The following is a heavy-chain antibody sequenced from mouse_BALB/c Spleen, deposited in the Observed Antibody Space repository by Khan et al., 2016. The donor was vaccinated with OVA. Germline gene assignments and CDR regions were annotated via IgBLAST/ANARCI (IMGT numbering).Heavy chain of an antibody. CDR3: TRGLFDV. Sequence: EVQLVESGPELVKPGASVKMSCKASGYTFTDYYMKWVKQSQGKSLEWIGDINPDNGDTFYNQKFKGKATLTVDKSSSTAYMQLNSLTSEDSALYVCTRGLFDVWGAGTTVTVSS. CDR1: GYTFTDYY. V-gene: IGHV1-19*01. J-gene: IGHJ1*01. CDR2: INPDNGDT.